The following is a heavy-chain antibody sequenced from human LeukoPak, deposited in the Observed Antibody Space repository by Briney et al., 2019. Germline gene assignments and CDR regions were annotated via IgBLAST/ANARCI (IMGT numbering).Heavy chain of an antibody. CDR3: ARGGYSGYDFSDY. CDR1: GYTFTGYY. J-gene: IGHJ4*02. Sequence: PGSSVKVSCKASGYTFTGYYMHWVRQAPGQGLEWMGRINPNSGGTNYAQKFQGRVTMTRDTSISTAYMELSRLRSDDTAVYYCARGGYSGYDFSDYWGQGTLVTVSS. CDR2: INPNSGGT. D-gene: IGHD5-12*01. V-gene: IGHV1-2*06.